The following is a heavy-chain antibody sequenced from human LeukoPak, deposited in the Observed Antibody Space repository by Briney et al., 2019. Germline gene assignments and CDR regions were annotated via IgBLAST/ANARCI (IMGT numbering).Heavy chain of an antibody. J-gene: IGHJ4*02. CDR3: AKAGYYDSSGYWGYFDY. D-gene: IGHD3-22*01. V-gene: IGHV3-21*04. CDR1: GFTFSSYS. Sequence: GGSLRLSCAASGFTFSSYSMNWVRQAPGKGLEWVSSISSSSSYIYYADSVKGRFTISRDNSKNTLYLQMNSLRAEDTAVYYCAKAGYYDSSGYWGYFDYWGQGTLVTVSS. CDR2: ISSSSSYI.